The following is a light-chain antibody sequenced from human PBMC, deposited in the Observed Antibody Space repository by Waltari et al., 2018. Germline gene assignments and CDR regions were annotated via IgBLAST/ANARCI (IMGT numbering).Light chain of an antibody. Sequence: DIVMTQSPDALAVSRGERATINCNSSQSVLYTSNNTNYLAWYQQQPGQPPKLLFYLASTRESGVPDQFSGSGSGTDFPLTISGLQAEDVAVYYCQQYYSPPWTFGQGAQLEIK. CDR1: QSVLYTSNNTNY. CDR3: QQYYSPPWT. J-gene: IGKJ1*01. CDR2: LAS. V-gene: IGKV4-1*01.